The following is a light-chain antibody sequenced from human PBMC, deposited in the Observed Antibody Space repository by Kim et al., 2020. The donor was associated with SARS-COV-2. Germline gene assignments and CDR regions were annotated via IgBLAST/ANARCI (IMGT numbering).Light chain of an antibody. Sequence: NFMLTQPHSVSGSPGKTVTISCTGSSGRNASNYVQWYQQRPGSAPTTVIYEDNQRPSGVPDRFSGSIDSSSNSASLTISGLKTEDEADYYCQSYDSSNPWVFGGGTQLTVL. CDR2: EDN. CDR3: QSYDSSNPWV. V-gene: IGLV6-57*02. J-gene: IGLJ3*02. CDR1: SGRNASNY.